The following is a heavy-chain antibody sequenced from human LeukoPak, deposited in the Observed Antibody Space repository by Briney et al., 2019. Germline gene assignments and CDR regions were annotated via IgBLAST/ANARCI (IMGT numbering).Heavy chain of an antibody. Sequence: PGGSLRLSCAASGFTLSTYAMSWVRQAPGKGLEWVSAISDSGDNTHYADSVKGRFTISRDSSKSTLYLQMNSLRADDTAVYYCAKVYWNNYYYDYWGRGTLVTVSS. CDR2: ISDSGDNT. CDR3: AKVYWNNYYYDY. J-gene: IGHJ4*02. V-gene: IGHV3-23*01. CDR1: GFTLSTYA. D-gene: IGHD1/OR15-1a*01.